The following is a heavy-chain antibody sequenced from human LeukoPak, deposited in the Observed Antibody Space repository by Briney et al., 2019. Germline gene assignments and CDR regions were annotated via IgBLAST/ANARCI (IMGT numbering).Heavy chain of an antibody. D-gene: IGHD2-15*01. CDR2: IYSGGST. CDR3: ARDPIGYCSGGSCYGEWYFDL. J-gene: IGHJ2*01. Sequence: GGSLRLSCAASGFTVSSNYMSWVRQAPGKGLEWVSVIYSGGSTYYADSVKGRFTISRDNSKNTLYLQMNSLRAEDTAVYYCARDPIGYCSGGSCYGEWYFDLWGRGTLVTVSS. V-gene: IGHV3-53*01. CDR1: GFTVSSNY.